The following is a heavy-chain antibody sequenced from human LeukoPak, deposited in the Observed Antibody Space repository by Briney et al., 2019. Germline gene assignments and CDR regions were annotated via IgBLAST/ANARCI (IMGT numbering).Heavy chain of an antibody. CDR2: ISGSGRST. CDR3: AKDRSSEMSYFDY. CDR1: GFTFSDHA. J-gene: IGHJ4*02. Sequence: GGSLRLSCAASGFTFSDHAMSWVRQAPGKGLEWVSAISGSGRSTLYADSVKSRFTISRDNSKNTLYLQMNSLRADDTAVYYCAKDRSSEMSYFDYWGQGTLVTVSS. V-gene: IGHV3-23*01.